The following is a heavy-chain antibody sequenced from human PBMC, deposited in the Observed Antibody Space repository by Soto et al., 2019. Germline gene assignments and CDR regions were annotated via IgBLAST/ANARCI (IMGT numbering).Heavy chain of an antibody. CDR2: IYYSGST. Sequence: SEPLSLTCTVSGGSISSISYYWGWIRQPPGKGLEWIGSIYYSGSTYYNPSLKSRVTISVDTSKNQFSLKLSSVTAADTAVYYCPRLVYSSGWGGFNWFDPWGQGTLVTVSS. CDR1: GGSISSISYY. J-gene: IGHJ5*02. V-gene: IGHV4-39*01. D-gene: IGHD6-19*01. CDR3: PRLVYSSGWGGFNWFDP.